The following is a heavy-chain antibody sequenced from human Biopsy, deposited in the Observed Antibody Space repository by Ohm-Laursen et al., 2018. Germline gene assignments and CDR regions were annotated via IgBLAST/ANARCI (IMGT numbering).Heavy chain of an antibody. CDR3: ARTPGKAVAGRFLDL. CDR1: GGSTNDYF. D-gene: IGHD6-19*01. Sequence: SETLSLTCSVSGGSTNDYFWSWIRRPAGETLEWIGRIYSSGGSSYNPSLKSRISMSMDTSNNQFSLTLTPVTAADTAVYYCARTPGKAVAGRFLDLWGRGTLVTVSS. V-gene: IGHV4-4*07. J-gene: IGHJ2*01. CDR2: IYSSGGS.